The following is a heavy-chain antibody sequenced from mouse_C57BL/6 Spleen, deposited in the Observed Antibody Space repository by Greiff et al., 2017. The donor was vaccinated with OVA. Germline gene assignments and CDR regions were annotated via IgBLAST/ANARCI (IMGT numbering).Heavy chain of an antibody. J-gene: IGHJ4*01. V-gene: IGHV5-17*01. CDR2: ISSGSSTI. CDR3: ARTYYGNYYYYAMDY. CDR1: GFTFSDYG. Sequence: EVKLMESGGGLVKPGGSLKLSCAASGFTFSDYGMHWVRQAPEKGLECVAYISSGSSTIYYADTVKGRFTISRDNAKNTLFLQMTSLRSEDTAMYYCARTYYGNYYYYAMDYWGQGTSVTVSS. D-gene: IGHD2-10*01.